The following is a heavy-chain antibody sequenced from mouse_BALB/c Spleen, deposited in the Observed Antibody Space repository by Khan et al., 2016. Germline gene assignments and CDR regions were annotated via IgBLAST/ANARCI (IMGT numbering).Heavy chain of an antibody. J-gene: IGHJ2*01. V-gene: IGHV1-82*01. Sequence: QVQLQQSGPELVKPGASVKISCKASGYAFSTSWMNWVKQRPGQGLEWIGRIYPGDGDTNYNGKFKGEATLTADKSSSTAYMHLSSLTSVDSAVYFCARDFVVGHLACDSWGQGTPLPGSS. CDR3: ARDFVVGHLACDS. CDR2: IYPGDGDT. CDR1: GYAFSTSW. D-gene: IGHD1-1*02.